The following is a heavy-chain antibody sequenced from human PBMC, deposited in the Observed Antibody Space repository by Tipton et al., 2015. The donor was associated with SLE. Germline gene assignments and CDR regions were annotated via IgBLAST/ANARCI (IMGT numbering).Heavy chain of an antibody. CDR3: ARERGTYSSDY. V-gene: IGHV3-64*02. CDR2: INTNGDTT. J-gene: IGHJ4*02. D-gene: IGHD1-26*01. CDR1: GFTFSRFA. Sequence: SLRLSCAASGFTFSRFAMHWVRQAPGKGLELVSIINTNGDTTNYADSVKGRFTVSRDNSKNTLYLQMGSLRAEDMGVYYCARERGTYSSDYWGQGTLVTVSS.